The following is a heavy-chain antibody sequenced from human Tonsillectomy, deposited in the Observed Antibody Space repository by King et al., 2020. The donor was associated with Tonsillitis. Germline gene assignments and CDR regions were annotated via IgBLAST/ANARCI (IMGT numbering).Heavy chain of an antibody. CDR3: ASRGTFDWLLSDAFDI. J-gene: IGHJ3*02. V-gene: IGHV3-11*05. CDR2: ISSSSIYT. D-gene: IGHD3-9*01. Sequence: VQLVESGGGLVKPGGSLRLSCAASGFTFSDYYMSLIRQAPGKGLEWVSYISSSSIYTNYADSVKGRFTISRDNAKNSLYLQMNSLRAEDTAVYYCASRGTFDWLLSDAFDIWGQGTMVTVSS. CDR1: GFTFSDYY.